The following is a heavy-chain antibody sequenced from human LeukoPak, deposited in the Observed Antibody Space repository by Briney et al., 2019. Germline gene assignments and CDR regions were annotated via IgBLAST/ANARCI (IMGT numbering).Heavy chain of an antibody. V-gene: IGHV1-2*06. Sequence: ASVKVSCKASGYTFTGYYMHWVRQAPGQGLEWMGRINPNSGGTNYAQKFQGRVTMTRDTSISTAYMELSRLRSDDTAVYYCARVPRIAAAGTGGHNWFDPWGQGTLVTVS. D-gene: IGHD6-13*01. CDR1: GYTFTGYY. CDR2: INPNSGGT. CDR3: ARVPRIAAAGTGGHNWFDP. J-gene: IGHJ5*02.